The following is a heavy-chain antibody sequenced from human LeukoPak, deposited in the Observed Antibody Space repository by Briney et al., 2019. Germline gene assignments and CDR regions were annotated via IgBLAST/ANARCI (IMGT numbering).Heavy chain of an antibody. CDR3: ARDWRVRGVIISVPVY. V-gene: IGHV3-30-3*01. Sequence: PGGSLRLSCAASGFTFSSYAMHWVRQAPGKGLEWVAVISYDGSNKYYADSVKGRFTISRDNSKNTLYLQMNSLRAEDTAVYYCARDWRVRGVIISVPVYWGQGTLVTVSS. D-gene: IGHD3-10*01. J-gene: IGHJ4*02. CDR2: ISYDGSNK. CDR1: GFTFSSYA.